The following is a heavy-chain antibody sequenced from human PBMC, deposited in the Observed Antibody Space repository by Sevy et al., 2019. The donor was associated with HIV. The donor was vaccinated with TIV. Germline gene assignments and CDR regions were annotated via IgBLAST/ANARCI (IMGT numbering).Heavy chain of an antibody. CDR1: GGSISSSSYY. CDR2: IYSTGST. V-gene: IGHV4-39*01. J-gene: IGHJ2*01. CDR3: ATPRGSGWYEGTGCYFDL. Sequence: SETLSLTCTVSGGSISSSSYYWGWIRQPPGKGLEWIGSIYSTGSTSYNPSLKSRVTLSADTSKNQFSLKLDSVSAADTAVYYCATPRGSGWYEGTGCYFDLWGRGALVTVSS. D-gene: IGHD6-19*01.